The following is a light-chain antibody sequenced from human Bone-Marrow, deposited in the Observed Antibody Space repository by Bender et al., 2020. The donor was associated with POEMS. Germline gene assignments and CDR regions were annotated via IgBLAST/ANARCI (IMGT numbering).Light chain of an antibody. CDR2: NNS. CDR1: SSKFGSYP. V-gene: IGLV1-44*01. CDR3: ATWDDSLNGWV. J-gene: IGLJ3*02. Sequence: QSVLTQPPSASGTPGQRVTISCSGSSSKFGSYPVNWYQQLPGAAHKLVIFNNSQRPSGVPDRFSGSNSGTSASLAIRGLLSDDEADFYCATWDDSLNGWVFGGGTKLTVL.